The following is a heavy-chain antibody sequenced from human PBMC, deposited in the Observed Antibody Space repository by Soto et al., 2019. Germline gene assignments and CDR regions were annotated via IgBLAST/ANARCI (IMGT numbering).Heavy chain of an antibody. J-gene: IGHJ6*02. CDR2: ISGGNGNT. CDR1: GYTFTDYI. D-gene: IGHD2-2*01. V-gene: IGHV1-3*01. CDR3: ARSQGSSTSLEIYYYYYYGMDV. Sequence: ASVKVSCKASGYTFTDYIIHWVRQAPGQRLEWMGWISGGNGNTKYSQEFQDRATIVRDSSANTAYMELSSLRSEDTAVYYCARSQGSSTSLEIYYYYYYGMDVWGQGTTVTVSS.